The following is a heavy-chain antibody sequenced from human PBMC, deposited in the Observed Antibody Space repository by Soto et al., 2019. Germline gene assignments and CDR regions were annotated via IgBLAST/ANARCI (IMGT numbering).Heavy chain of an antibody. D-gene: IGHD3-16*01. Sequence: EVQLLESGGGLVQPGGSLRLSCAASGFTFSNYAMSWVRRAPGQGLEWVSAINGSGSTFFYADSVKGRFFISRDNSKNTLSLQMNSLRAEDTAVYYCARRVLLPLVKTHWYFDLWGRATPVTVSS. CDR3: ARRVLLPLVKTHWYFDL. CDR2: INGSGSTF. CDR1: GFTFSNYA. J-gene: IGHJ2*01. V-gene: IGHV3-23*01.